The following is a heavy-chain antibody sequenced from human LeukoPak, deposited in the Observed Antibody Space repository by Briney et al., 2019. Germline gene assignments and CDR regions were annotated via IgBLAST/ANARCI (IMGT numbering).Heavy chain of an antibody. J-gene: IGHJ4*02. V-gene: IGHV4-34*01. CDR2: INHSGST. Sequence: SETLSLTCAVYGGSFSGYYWSWIRQPPGKGLEWIGEINHSGSTNYNPSLKSRVTISVDKSKNQFSLKLSSVTAADTAVYYCARDRGYSSGFDYWGQGTLVTVSS. D-gene: IGHD6-19*01. CDR3: ARDRGYSSGFDY. CDR1: GGSFSGYY.